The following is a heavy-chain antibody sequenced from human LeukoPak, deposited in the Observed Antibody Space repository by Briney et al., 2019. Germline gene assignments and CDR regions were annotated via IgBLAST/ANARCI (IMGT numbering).Heavy chain of an antibody. D-gene: IGHD3-10*01. CDR2: ISAYNGNT. Sequence: GASVKVSCKASGYTFTSYGISWVRQAPGQGLEWMGWISAYNGNTNYAQQLQGRVTMTTDTSTSTAYMELRSLRSDDTAVYYCARRFGELLSHAFDIWGQGTMVTVSS. CDR1: GYTFTSYG. V-gene: IGHV1-18*01. J-gene: IGHJ3*02. CDR3: ARRFGELLSHAFDI.